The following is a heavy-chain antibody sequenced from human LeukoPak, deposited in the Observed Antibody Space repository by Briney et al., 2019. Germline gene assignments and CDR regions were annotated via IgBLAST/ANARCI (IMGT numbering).Heavy chain of an antibody. Sequence: PGGSLRLSCAASGVTFSNAWMNWVRQAPGKGLEWVGRIKSKTDGGTTDYAAPVKGRFTIPRDDSKNTLYLQMNSLKTEDTAVYYCTTERLLRYFDYWGQGTLVTVSS. J-gene: IGHJ4*02. V-gene: IGHV3-15*01. CDR1: GVTFSNAW. CDR3: TTERLLRYFDY. CDR2: IKSKTDGGTT. D-gene: IGHD3-9*01.